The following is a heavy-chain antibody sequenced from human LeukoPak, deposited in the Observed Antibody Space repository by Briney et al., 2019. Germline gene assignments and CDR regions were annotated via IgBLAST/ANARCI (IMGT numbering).Heavy chain of an antibody. D-gene: IGHD5-18*01. J-gene: IGHJ4*02. CDR1: GGSVNSGSYY. Sequence: SETLSLTCTVSGGSVNSGSYYWNWIRQPPGKGLEWIGYIYYSGSTFYNPSLKSRLTISVDTSKNQFSLKLSSVTAADTAVYYCARESRGEYSYGLYDYWGQGTLVTVSS. CDR2: IYYSGST. CDR3: ARESRGEYSYGLYDY. V-gene: IGHV4-61*01.